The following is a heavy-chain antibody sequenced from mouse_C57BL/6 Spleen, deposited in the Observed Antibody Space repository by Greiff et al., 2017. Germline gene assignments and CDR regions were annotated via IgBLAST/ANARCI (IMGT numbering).Heavy chain of an antibody. Sequence: VKLMESGPGLVAPSQCLSITCTVSGFSLTSYGVSWVRQPPGKGLEWLGVLWGDGSTNYHSALISKLSISKNNSKGQVFLKLNSLQTDDTATYDCAKPYYGSSYDAMDYWGQGTSVTVSS. J-gene: IGHJ4*01. CDR1: GFSLTSYG. D-gene: IGHD1-1*01. V-gene: IGHV2-3*01. CDR2: LWGDGST. CDR3: AKPYYGSSYDAMDY.